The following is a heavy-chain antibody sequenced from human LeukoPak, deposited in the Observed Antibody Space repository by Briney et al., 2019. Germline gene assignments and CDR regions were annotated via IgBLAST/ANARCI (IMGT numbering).Heavy chain of an antibody. CDR1: GESLNSYY. D-gene: IGHD6-13*01. CDR3: AQGTPGSSNWY. V-gene: IGHV4-34*01. Sequence: PSETLSLTCAVYGESLNSYYWSWVRQPPGEGLEWIGEIYESGTTKYNPSLKSRVTISMVPSKQQFSLSLNSVTAADTAVYYCAQGTPGSSNWYWGQGTMVTVSS. CDR2: IYESGTT. J-gene: IGHJ4*02.